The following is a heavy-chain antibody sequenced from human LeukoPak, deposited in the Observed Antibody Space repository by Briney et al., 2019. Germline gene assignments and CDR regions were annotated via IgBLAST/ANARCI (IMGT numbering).Heavy chain of an antibody. Sequence: ASVKVSCKASGYTITSYYMHWVRQAPGQGLEWMGIINPSGGSTSYAQKFQGRVTMTRDTSTSTVYMELSSLRSEDTAVYYCARSTMIVVVITSTTETSFDYWGQGTLVTVSS. D-gene: IGHD3-22*01. CDR1: GYTITSYY. V-gene: IGHV1-46*01. J-gene: IGHJ4*02. CDR2: INPSGGST. CDR3: ARSTMIVVVITSTTETSFDY.